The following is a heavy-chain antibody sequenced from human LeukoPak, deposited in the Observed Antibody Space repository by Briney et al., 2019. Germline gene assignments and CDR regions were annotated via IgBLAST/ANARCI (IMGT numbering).Heavy chain of an antibody. Sequence: SETLSLTCAVYGGSFSGYYWSWIRQPPGKGLEWIGEINHSGSTNYNPSLKSRVTISVDTSKNQFSLKLSSVTAADTAVYYCARGIVLLWFGELLGDAYYFDYWGQGTLVTVSS. J-gene: IGHJ4*02. CDR2: INHSGST. CDR3: ARGIVLLWFGELLGDAYYFDY. D-gene: IGHD3-10*01. CDR1: GGSFSGYY. V-gene: IGHV4-34*01.